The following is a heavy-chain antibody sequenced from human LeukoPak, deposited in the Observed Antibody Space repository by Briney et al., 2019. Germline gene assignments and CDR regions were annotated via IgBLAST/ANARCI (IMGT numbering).Heavy chain of an antibody. CDR3: ASGGTPDIVVVPAAYEY. CDR2: INPNSGGT. Sequence: GASVKVSCKASGYTFTGYYMHWVRQAPGQGLEWMGWINPNSGGTNYAQKFQGRVTMTRDTSISTAYMELSRLRSDDTAVYYCASGGTPDIVVVPAAYEYWGQGTLVTVSS. V-gene: IGHV1-2*02. J-gene: IGHJ4*02. CDR1: GYTFTGYY. D-gene: IGHD2-2*01.